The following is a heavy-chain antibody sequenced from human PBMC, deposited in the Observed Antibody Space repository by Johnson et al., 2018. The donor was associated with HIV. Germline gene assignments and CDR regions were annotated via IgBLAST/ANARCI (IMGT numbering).Heavy chain of an antibody. V-gene: IGHV3-43*01. D-gene: IGHD4-17*01. CDR2: ISWDGGST. Sequence: VQLVESGGVVVQPGGSLRLSCAASGFTFDDYTMHWVRQAPGKGLEWVSLISWDGGSTYYADSVKGRFTISRDNSKNSLYLQMNSLRTEDTALYYCAKEGGNDYDDEVGFAFDIWGQGTMVTVSS. J-gene: IGHJ3*02. CDR1: GFTFDDYT. CDR3: AKEGGNDYDDEVGFAFDI.